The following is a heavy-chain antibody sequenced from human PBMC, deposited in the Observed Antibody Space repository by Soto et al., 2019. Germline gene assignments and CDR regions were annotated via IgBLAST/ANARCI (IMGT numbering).Heavy chain of an antibody. D-gene: IGHD2-2*02. V-gene: IGHV3-23*01. CDR3: AKGLGDGVVPAAIGGYYYYYYGMDV. CDR1: GFTFSSYA. CDR2: ISGSGGST. Sequence: TGGSLRLSCAASGFTFSSYAMSWVRQAPGKGLEWVSAISGSGGSTYYADSVKGRFTISRDNSKNTLYLQMNSLRAEDTAVYYCAKGLGDGVVPAAIGGYYYYYYGMDVWGQGTTVTVSS. J-gene: IGHJ6*02.